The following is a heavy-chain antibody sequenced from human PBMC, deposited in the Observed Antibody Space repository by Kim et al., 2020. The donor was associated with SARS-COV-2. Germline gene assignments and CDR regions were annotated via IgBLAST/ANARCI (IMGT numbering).Heavy chain of an antibody. CDR3: ARAKPAGTIRAVQYYYYGMDV. CDR2: IIPIFGTA. CDR1: GGTFSSYA. D-gene: IGHD1-1*01. Sequence: SVKVSCKASGGTFSSYAISWVRQAPGQGLEWMGGIIPIFGTANYAQKFQGRVTITADESTSTAYMELSSLRSEDTAVYYCARAKPAGTIRAVQYYYYGMDVWGQGTTVTVSS. V-gene: IGHV1-69*13. J-gene: IGHJ6*02.